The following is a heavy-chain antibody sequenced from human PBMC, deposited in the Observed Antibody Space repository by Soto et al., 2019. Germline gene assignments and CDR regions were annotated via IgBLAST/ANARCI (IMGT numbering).Heavy chain of an antibody. CDR3: ARLWPYDFWSGYPYYYYGMDV. J-gene: IGHJ6*02. Sequence: SETLSLTXTVSGGSISSSSYYWGWIRQPPGKGLEWIGSIYYSGSTYYNPSLKSRVTISVDTSKNQFSLKLSSVTAADTAVYYCARLWPYDFWSGYPYYYYGMDVWGQGTTVTVSS. D-gene: IGHD3-3*01. CDR2: IYYSGST. V-gene: IGHV4-39*01. CDR1: GGSISSSSYY.